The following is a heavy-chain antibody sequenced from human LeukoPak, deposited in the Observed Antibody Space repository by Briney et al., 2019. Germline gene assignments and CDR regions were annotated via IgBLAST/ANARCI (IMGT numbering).Heavy chain of an antibody. J-gene: IGHJ4*02. D-gene: IGHD6-19*01. CDR2: ISSSGSTI. CDR1: GFTFSSYE. V-gene: IGHV3-48*03. Sequence: GGSLRLSCAASGFTFSSYEMNWVRQAPGKGLEWVSYISSSGSTIYYADSAKGRFTIPRDNAKNSLYLQMNSLRAEDTAVYYCAVGEQWLVDRVDYWGQGTLVTVSS. CDR3: AVGEQWLVDRVDY.